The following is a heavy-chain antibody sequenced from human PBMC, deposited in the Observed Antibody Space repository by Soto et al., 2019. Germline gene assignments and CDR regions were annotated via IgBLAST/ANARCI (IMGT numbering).Heavy chain of an antibody. CDR1: GFTFSSYG. CDR3: AKDFTPDGYWDFDY. V-gene: IGHV3-33*06. D-gene: IGHD4-17*01. CDR2: IWYDVSNK. J-gene: IGHJ4*02. Sequence: GGSLRLSCAASGFTFSSYGMHWVRQAPGKGLEWVAVIWYDVSNKYYADSVKGRFTISRDNSKNTLYLQMNSLRAENTAVYYCAKDFTPDGYWDFDYWGQGTLVTAPQ.